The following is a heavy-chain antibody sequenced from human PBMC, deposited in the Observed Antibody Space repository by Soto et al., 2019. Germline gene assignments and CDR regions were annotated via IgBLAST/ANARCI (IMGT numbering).Heavy chain of an antibody. Sequence: EVQLVESGGGLVQPGGSLRLSCAASGFTFSTYSMNWVRQAPGKGLGWVSYISSSTSTIYYADSVKGRFTISRHNAKNSLSLQMNSLRAEDTAVYYCARGGRTGYTSGWYVGYCGQGTLVTVSS. CDR3: ARGGRTGYTSGWYVGY. D-gene: IGHD6-19*01. CDR2: ISSSTSTI. J-gene: IGHJ4*02. V-gene: IGHV3-48*01. CDR1: GFTFSTYS.